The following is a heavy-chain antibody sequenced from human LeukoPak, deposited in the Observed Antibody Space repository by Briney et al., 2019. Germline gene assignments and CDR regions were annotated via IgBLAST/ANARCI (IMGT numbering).Heavy chain of an antibody. CDR1: GFTFSDYW. Sequence: GGSLRLSCVVSGFTFSDYWMSWVRQAPGKGLEWVANIKQDGSEIYYVDSVKGRFTVSRDNAQNSLYLQMNSLRAEDTAVYYCATEKHAASGKGGLDYWGQGTLITVSS. V-gene: IGHV3-7*01. J-gene: IGHJ4*02. CDR3: ATEKHAASGKGGLDY. CDR2: IKQDGSEI. D-gene: IGHD1-1*01.